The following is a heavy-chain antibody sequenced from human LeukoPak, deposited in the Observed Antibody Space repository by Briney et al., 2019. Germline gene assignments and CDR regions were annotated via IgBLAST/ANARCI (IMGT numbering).Heavy chain of an antibody. V-gene: IGHV4-59*01. CDR1: GGSISSYY. CDR3: ARGDYYGDFDY. Sequence: PSETLSLTCTVSGGSISSYYWSWIRQPPGKGLGWIGYIYYSGSTNYNPSLKSRVTISVDTSKNQFSLKLSSVTAADTAVYYCARGDYYGDFDYWGQGTLVTVSS. CDR2: IYYSGST. J-gene: IGHJ4*02. D-gene: IGHD3-10*01.